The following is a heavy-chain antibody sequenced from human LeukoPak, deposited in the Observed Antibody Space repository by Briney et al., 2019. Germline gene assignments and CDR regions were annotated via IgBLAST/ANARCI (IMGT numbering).Heavy chain of an antibody. J-gene: IGHJ4*02. Sequence: GGSLRLSCVASGFTFSTYNMNWVRQAPGKGLEWVSSISFGGSYIYYADSVRGRFTISRDNAKNSLYLQMNSLRAEDTAVYYCAVSSSGYSRFDSWGRGTLVTASS. CDR3: AVSSSGYSRFDS. CDR2: ISFGGSYI. V-gene: IGHV3-21*01. D-gene: IGHD3-22*01. CDR1: GFTFSTYN.